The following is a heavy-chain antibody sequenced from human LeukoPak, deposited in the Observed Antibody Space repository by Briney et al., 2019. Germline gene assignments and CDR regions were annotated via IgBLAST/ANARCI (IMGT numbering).Heavy chain of an antibody. J-gene: IGHJ6*03. Sequence: PSETLSLTCTVSGGSISSYYWSWIRQPPGKGLEWIGNIYYSGSTNYNPSLKSRVTISVDTSKNQFSLTLSSVPAADTAVYYCTRGSIAYYYMDVWGKGTTVTISS. V-gene: IGHV4-59*01. D-gene: IGHD3-22*01. CDR1: GGSISSYY. CDR2: IYYSGST. CDR3: TRGSIAYYYMDV.